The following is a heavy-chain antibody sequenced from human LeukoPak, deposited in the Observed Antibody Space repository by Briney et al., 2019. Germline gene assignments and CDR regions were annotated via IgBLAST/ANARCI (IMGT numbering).Heavy chain of an antibody. V-gene: IGHV4-38-2*02. D-gene: IGHD3-16*01. CDR3: ARGQARLSWFDP. J-gene: IGHJ5*02. Sequence: PSETLSLTCTVSDFSISRGYYWGWIRQPPGKGLECIGTIYHSGSTYYKPSLKSRVTISLDTSKNQFSLKLSSVTAADTAVYYCARGQARLSWFDPWGQGTLVTVSS. CDR2: IYHSGST. CDR1: DFSISRGYY.